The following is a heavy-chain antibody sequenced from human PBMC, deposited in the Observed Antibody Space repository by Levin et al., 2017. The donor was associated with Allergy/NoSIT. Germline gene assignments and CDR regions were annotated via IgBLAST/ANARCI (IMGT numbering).Heavy chain of an antibody. CDR2: IYYSGST. Sequence: SQTLSLTCTVSGGSISSYYWSWIRQPPGKGLEWIGYIYYSGSTNYNPSLKSRVTISVDTSKNQFSLKLSSVTAADTAVYYCARHGSGYSSSWYNPFDYWGQGTLVTVSS. CDR1: GGSISSYY. CDR3: ARHGSGYSSSWYNPFDY. V-gene: IGHV4-59*08. D-gene: IGHD6-13*01. J-gene: IGHJ4*02.